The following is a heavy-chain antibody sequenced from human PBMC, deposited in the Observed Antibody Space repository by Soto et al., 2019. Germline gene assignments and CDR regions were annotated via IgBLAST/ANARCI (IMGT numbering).Heavy chain of an antibody. J-gene: IGHJ5*02. CDR3: ARGRWFDP. Sequence: SETLSLTCTVSGGSISADYWNWIRQPPGKGLELIGYVYYTGSTNYNPSLKSRASLSLDPSKNQFSLNLSSVTAADTAVYFCARGRWFDPWGQGTLVTVSS. CDR2: VYYTGST. CDR1: GGSISADY. V-gene: IGHV4-59*01.